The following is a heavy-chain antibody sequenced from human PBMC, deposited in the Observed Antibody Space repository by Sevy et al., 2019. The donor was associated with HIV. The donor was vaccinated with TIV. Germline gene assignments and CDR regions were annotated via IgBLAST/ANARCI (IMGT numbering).Heavy chain of an antibody. CDR2: IYYSGST. CDR1: GGSISSSSYY. D-gene: IGHD3-16*01. Sequence: SETLSLTCTVSGGSISSSSYYWGWIRQPPGKGLEWIGSIYYSGSTFYNPSLRSRVTMSVDMSKNQFSLKVSSVTAADTAVYYCARGFMGADYYYGMDVWGQGTTVTVSS. J-gene: IGHJ6*02. V-gene: IGHV4-39*01. CDR3: ARGFMGADYYYGMDV.